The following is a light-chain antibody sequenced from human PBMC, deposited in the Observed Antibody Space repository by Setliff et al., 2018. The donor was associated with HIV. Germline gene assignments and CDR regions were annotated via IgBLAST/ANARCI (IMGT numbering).Light chain of an antibody. CDR3: SSYTISTPLT. V-gene: IGLV2-14*03. Sequence: QSALAQPASVSGSPGQSITISCAGTSRDVGGSNHVSWYQQHPGKAPKLMIYDVNNRPSGVSDRFSGFKSGNTASLTISGLRTEGEAHYFCSSYTISTPLTFGGGTKVTVL. CDR2: DVN. J-gene: IGLJ2*01. CDR1: SRDVGGSNH.